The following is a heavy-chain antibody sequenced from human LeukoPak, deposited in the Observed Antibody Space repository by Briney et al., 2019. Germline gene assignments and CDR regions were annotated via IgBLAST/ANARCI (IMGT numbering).Heavy chain of an antibody. Sequence: ASVKVSCKASGYTFTSYDISLVRQAPGQGLEWMGWISAYNGNTNYAQKLQGRVTMTTDTSTSTAYMELRSLRSDDTAVYYCARVKGIAVARPILNWFDPWGQGTLVTVSS. CDR1: GYTFTSYD. D-gene: IGHD6-19*01. J-gene: IGHJ5*02. CDR3: ARVKGIAVARPILNWFDP. V-gene: IGHV1-18*01. CDR2: ISAYNGNT.